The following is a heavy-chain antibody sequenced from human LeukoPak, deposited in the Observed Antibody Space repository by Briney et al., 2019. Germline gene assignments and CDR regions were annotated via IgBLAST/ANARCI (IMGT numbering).Heavy chain of an antibody. Sequence: ASVKVSCKASGYTFTGYYMHWVRQAPGQGLEWMGWINPNSGGTNYAQKFQGRVTMTRDTSTSTAYMELSRLRSDDTAVYYCARESWGNYDSSGYPDYWGQGTLVTVSS. CDR2: INPNSGGT. J-gene: IGHJ4*02. V-gene: IGHV1-2*02. D-gene: IGHD3-22*01. CDR3: ARESWGNYDSSGYPDY. CDR1: GYTFTGYY.